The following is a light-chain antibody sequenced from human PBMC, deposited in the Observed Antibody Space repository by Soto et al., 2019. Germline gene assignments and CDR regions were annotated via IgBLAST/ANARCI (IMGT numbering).Light chain of an antibody. J-gene: IGKJ5*01. CDR1: QSISSW. CDR2: DAS. Sequence: DIQMTQSPSTLSASVGDRVTTTCRASQSISSWLAWYQKKPGKAPKLLIYDASSLESGVPSRFSGSGSGTEFTLTIGSLQPEDFATYYCQQANSFPITLGQGTRLEIK. V-gene: IGKV1-5*01. CDR3: QQANSFPIT.